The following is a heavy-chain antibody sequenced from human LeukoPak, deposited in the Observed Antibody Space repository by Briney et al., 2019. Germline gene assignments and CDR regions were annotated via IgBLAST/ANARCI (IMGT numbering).Heavy chain of an antibody. CDR1: GGSFSGYY. J-gene: IGHJ4*02. CDR2: INHSGST. V-gene: IGHV4-34*01. CDR3: AKSGGYGLIDY. D-gene: IGHD1-26*01. Sequence: SSETLSLTCAVYGGSFSGYYWSWIRQPPGKGLEWIGEINHSGSTNYNPSLKSRVTISIDTSKNQFSLKLNSVTAADTAMYYCAKSGGYGLIDYWGQGTLVTVSS.